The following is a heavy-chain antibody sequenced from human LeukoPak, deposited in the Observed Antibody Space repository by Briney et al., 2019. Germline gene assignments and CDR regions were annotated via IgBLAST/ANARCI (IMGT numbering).Heavy chain of an antibody. CDR2: IRPDGSEE. D-gene: IGHD1-7*01. V-gene: IGHV3-7*01. CDR3: AKLLGTVTTYDY. CDR1: GFTFSHNW. J-gene: IGHJ4*02. Sequence: GGSLRLSCTASGFTFSHNWMSWVRQAPGKRLEWVASIRPDGSEEYYMDSVKGRFTISRDNAKNSLYLQMNSLRAEDTALYYCAKLLGTVTTYDYWGQGTLVTVSS.